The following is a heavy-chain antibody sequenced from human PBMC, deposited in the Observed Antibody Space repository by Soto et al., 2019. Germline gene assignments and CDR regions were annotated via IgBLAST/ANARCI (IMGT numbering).Heavy chain of an antibody. CDR1: GFTFSSYA. CDR2: IWYDGSNK. V-gene: IGHV3-33*01. J-gene: IGHJ3*02. Sequence: GGSLRLSCAASGFTFSSYAMHWVRQAPGKGLEWVAVIWYDGSNKYYADSVKGRFTISRDNSKNTLYLQMNSLRAEDTAVYYCARPYDDTAFDIWGQGTMVTVSS. D-gene: IGHD3-16*01. CDR3: ARPYDDTAFDI.